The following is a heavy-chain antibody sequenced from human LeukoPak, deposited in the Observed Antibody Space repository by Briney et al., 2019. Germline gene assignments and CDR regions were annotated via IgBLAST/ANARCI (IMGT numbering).Heavy chain of an antibody. V-gene: IGHV4-34*01. Sequence: PSETLSLTCAVYGVSFSGYYWSWIRQPPGKGLEWIGEINHSGSTNYNPSLKSRVTISVDTSKNQFSLKLSSVTAADTAVYYCAREYDSSSWLNFDYWGQGTLVTVSS. CDR3: AREYDSSSWLNFDY. CDR1: GVSFSGYY. J-gene: IGHJ4*02. D-gene: IGHD6-13*01. CDR2: INHSGST.